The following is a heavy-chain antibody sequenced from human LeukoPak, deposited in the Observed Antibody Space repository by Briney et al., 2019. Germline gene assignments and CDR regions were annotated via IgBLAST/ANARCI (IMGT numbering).Heavy chain of an antibody. CDR3: ARSSGSYRFDY. D-gene: IGHD1-26*01. Sequence: ASVKVSCKASGYTLTSYYMHWVRQAPGQGLEWMGIINPSGGSTNYAQKLQGRVTMTTDTSTSTAYMELRSLRSDDTAVYYCARSSGSYRFDYWGQGTLVTVSS. CDR2: INPSGGST. CDR1: GYTLTSYY. J-gene: IGHJ4*02. V-gene: IGHV1-46*01.